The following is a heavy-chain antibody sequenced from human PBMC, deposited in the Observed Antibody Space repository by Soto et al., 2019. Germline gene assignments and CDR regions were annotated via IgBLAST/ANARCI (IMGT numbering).Heavy chain of an antibody. Sequence: ASVKVSCKASGYTFTGYYMHWVGQAPGQGLEWMGWINPNSGGTNYAQKFQGWVTMTRDTSISTAYMELSRLRSDDTAVYYCAILLGYCSSPSCSEDYGMEVWGQATTVIVS. V-gene: IGHV1-2*04. CDR3: AILLGYCSSPSCSEDYGMEV. CDR2: INPNSGGT. J-gene: IGHJ6*01. CDR1: GYTFTGYY. D-gene: IGHD2-2*01.